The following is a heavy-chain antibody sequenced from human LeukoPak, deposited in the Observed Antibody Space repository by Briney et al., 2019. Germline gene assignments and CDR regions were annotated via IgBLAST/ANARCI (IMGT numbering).Heavy chain of an antibody. CDR3: AKDIKGQYQDAFDI. CDR1: GFIFSTYS. Sequence: GGSLRLSCAASGFIFSTYSMDWVRQAPGKGLEWVSSISSSSSYIYYADSVKGRFTISRGNAKNSVYLQMNSLRAEDTAVYYCAKDIKGQYQDAFDIWGQGTMVTVSS. V-gene: IGHV3-21*01. CDR2: ISSSSSYI. J-gene: IGHJ3*02. D-gene: IGHD2-2*01.